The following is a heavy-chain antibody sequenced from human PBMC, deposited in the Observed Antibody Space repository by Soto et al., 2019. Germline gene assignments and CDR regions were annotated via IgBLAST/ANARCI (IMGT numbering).Heavy chain of an antibody. V-gene: IGHV1-69*12. D-gene: IGHD4-17*01. CDR2: IIPIFGTV. Sequence: QVQLVQSGAEVRKPGSSVKVSCKASGGTFSSYAISWERQAPGQGLEWMGGIIPIFGTVNYAQKFQGRVTITADESTSTAYMELSSLRSEDTAVYYCARANGDYAGRYYGMDVWGQGTTVTVSS. CDR1: GGTFSSYA. CDR3: ARANGDYAGRYYGMDV. J-gene: IGHJ6*02.